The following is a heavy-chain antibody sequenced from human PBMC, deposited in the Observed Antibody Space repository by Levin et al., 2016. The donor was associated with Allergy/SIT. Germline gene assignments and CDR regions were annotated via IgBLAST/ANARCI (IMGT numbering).Heavy chain of an antibody. CDR1: GGSISSSNW. CDR2: IYHSGST. J-gene: IGHJ4*02. D-gene: IGHD5-24*01. V-gene: IGHV4-4*02. CDR3: ARDPRWLQFRGLDY. Sequence: SETLSLTCAVSGGSISSSNWWSWVRQPPGKGLEWIGEIYHSGSTNYNPSLKSRVTISADKSKKQFSLKLSSVTAADKAVYYCARDPRWLQFRGLDYWGQGTLVTVSS.